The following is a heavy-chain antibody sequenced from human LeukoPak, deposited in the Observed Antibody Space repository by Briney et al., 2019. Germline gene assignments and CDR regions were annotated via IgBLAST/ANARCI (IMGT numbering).Heavy chain of an antibody. J-gene: IGHJ5*02. CDR2: IYHSGST. V-gene: IGHV4-38-2*02. CDR1: GYSISSGYY. D-gene: IGHD4-11*01. CDR3: VRAPVTTVNWFDP. Sequence: SETLSLTCTVSGYSISSGYYWGWIRQPPGKGLEWIGSIYHSGSTYYNPSLKSRVTISVDTSKNQFSLKLSSVTAADTAVYYCVRAPVTTVNWFDPWGQGTLVTVSS.